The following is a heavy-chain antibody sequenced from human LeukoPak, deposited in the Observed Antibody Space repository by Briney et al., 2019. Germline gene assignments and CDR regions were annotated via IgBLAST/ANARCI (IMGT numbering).Heavy chain of an antibody. CDR2: IIPIFGTA. Sequence: GASVKVSCKASGGTFSSYAISWVRQAPGQGLEWMGGIIPIFGTANYAQKFQGRVTITADESTSTAYMELSSLRSEDTAVYYCARDPKDESSGYYYFDYWGQGTLVTVSS. J-gene: IGHJ4*02. V-gene: IGHV1-69*01. CDR1: GGTFSSYA. CDR3: ARDPKDESSGYYYFDY. D-gene: IGHD3-22*01.